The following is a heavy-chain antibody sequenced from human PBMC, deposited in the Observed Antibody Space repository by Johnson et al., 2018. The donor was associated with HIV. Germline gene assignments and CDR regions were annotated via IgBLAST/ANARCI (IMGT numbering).Heavy chain of an antibody. V-gene: IGHV3-66*03. D-gene: IGHD4-23*01. CDR2: IYRGGSI. J-gene: IGHJ3*02. CDR3: AREDYGGKLGAFDI. CDR1: GFTVSSNY. Sequence: VQLVESGGGLIQPGGSLRLSCAASGFTVSSNYMSWVRQAPGKGLEWVSVIYRGGSIYYADSVEGRFTISRDNSKNTLYLQMNSRRAEDTAVYYCAREDYGGKLGAFDIWGQGTMVTVSS.